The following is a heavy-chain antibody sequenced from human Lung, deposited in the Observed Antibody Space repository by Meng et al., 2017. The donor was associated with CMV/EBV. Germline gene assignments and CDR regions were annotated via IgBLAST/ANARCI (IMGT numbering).Heavy chain of an antibody. J-gene: IGHJ4*02. Sequence: QDQLQGWGPRLVKPSETLSVTCIVSSDSITNYFWSWVRQPAGKGLEWIGRLYPDGSTDYNPSLSSRLTLSLDTSKIRFSLKLRSVTAADTAIYYCARTPVRFCNTHMCYAFDYWGQGALVTVSS. CDR2: LYPDGST. CDR3: ARTPVRFCNTHMCYAFDY. CDR1: SDSITNYF. D-gene: IGHD2-2*01. V-gene: IGHV4-4*07.